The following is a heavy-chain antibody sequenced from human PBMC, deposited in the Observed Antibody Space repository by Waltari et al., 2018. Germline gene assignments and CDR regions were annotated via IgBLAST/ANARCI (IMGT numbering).Heavy chain of an antibody. V-gene: IGHV4-38-2*01. D-gene: IGHD5-18*01. CDR1: GGSISGGYG. J-gene: IGHJ4*03. CDR2: VFGTNDKA. Sequence: QVELKESGPTVVKPSETLSLSCAVSGGSISGGYGWSWIRQVPGMGLDWIGTVFGTNDKAYYNSSPKSLGSISKDPSKNQFSLTMRSVTAAETAIYYCARKSVSYSLGYGLDSWGPGVVVTVSA. CDR3: ARKSVSYSLGYGLDS.